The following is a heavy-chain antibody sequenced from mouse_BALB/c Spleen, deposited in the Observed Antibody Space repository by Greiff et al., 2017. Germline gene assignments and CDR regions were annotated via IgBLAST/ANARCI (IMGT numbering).Heavy chain of an antibody. CDR1: GFTFSSFG. Sequence: EVMLVESGGGLVQPGGSRKLSCAASGFTFSSFGMHWVRQAPEKGLEWVAYISSGSSTIYYADTVKGRFTISRDNPKNTLFLQMTSLRSEDTAMYYCARRGYYGYFDYWGQGTTLTVSS. D-gene: IGHD1-1*01. J-gene: IGHJ2*01. V-gene: IGHV5-17*02. CDR2: ISSGSSTI. CDR3: ARRGYYGYFDY.